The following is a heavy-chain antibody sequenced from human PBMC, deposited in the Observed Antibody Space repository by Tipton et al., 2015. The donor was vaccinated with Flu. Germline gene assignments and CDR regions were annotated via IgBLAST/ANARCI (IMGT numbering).Heavy chain of an antibody. CDR3: AREYYDFWSGYYVCYYGMDV. J-gene: IGHJ6*02. Sequence: SLRLSCAASGFTFSSYWMSWVRQAPGKGLEWVANIKQDGSEKYYVDSVKGRFTISRDNAKNSLYLQMNSLRAEDTAVYYCAREYYDFWSGYYVCYYGMDVWGQGTTV. D-gene: IGHD3-3*01. CDR2: IKQDGSEK. V-gene: IGHV3-7*01. CDR1: GFTFSSYW.